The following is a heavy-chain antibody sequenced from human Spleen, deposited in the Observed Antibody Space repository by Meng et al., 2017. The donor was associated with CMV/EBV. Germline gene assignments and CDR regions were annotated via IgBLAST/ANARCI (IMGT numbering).Heavy chain of an antibody. J-gene: IGHJ3*02. CDR1: GGSFSGYY. CDR2: INHSGST. CDR3: ARVALGTSEAFDI. D-gene: IGHD1-14*01. V-gene: IGHV4-34*01. Sequence: SETLSLTCAVYGGSFSGYYWSWIRQPPGKGLEWIGEINHSGSTNYNPSLQSRVMISVDTSKNHFSLRLRSVAAADTAVYYCARVALGTSEAFDIWGQGTMVTVSS.